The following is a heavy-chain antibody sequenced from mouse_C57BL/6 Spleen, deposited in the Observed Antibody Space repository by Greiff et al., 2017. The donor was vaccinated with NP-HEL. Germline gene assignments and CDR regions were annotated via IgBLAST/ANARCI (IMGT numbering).Heavy chain of an antibody. D-gene: IGHD1-1*01. Sequence: VQLQQSGAELMKPGASVKLSCKAPGYTFTGYWIEWVKQRPGHGLEWIGEILPGSGSTNYNEKFKGKATFTADTSSNTAYMQLSSLTTEDSAIYYCARTIPLITTVVDSDYWGQGTTLTVSS. CDR1: GYTFTGYW. CDR2: ILPGSGST. J-gene: IGHJ2*01. V-gene: IGHV1-9*01. CDR3: ARTIPLITTVVDSDY.